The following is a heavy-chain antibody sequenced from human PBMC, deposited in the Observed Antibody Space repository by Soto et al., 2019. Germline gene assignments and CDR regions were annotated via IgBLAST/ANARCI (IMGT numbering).Heavy chain of an antibody. J-gene: IGHJ4*02. V-gene: IGHV3-23*01. CDR3: AKSHYPGGNFHFPDY. D-gene: IGHD1-1*01. CDR2: ISSDGGNT. Sequence: GVSLRLSCAASGFTFSSYAMSWVRQAPGKGLERVSSISSDGGNTYYADSVKGRFTISRDNSKNTLSLQMNSLRADDAAVYYCAKSHYPGGNFHFPDYWGQGTLVTVSS. CDR1: GFTFSSYA.